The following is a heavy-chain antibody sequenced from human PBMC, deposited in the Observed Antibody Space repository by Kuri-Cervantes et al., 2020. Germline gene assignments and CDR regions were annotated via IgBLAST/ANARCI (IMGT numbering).Heavy chain of an antibody. V-gene: IGHV4-61*01. CDR2: IYYSGST. CDR3: ARDERGYSGYVSDY. D-gene: IGHD5-12*01. J-gene: IGHJ4*02. CDR1: GGSVSSGSYY. Sequence: SETLSLTCTVSGGSVSSGSYYWSWIRQPPGKGLEWIGYIYYSGSTNYNPSLKSRVTISVDTSKNQSSLKLSSVTAADTAVYYCARDERGYSGYVSDYWGQGTLVTVSS.